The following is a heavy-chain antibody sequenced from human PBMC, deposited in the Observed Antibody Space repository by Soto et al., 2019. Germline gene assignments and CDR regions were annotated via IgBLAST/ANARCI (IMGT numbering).Heavy chain of an antibody. J-gene: IGHJ6*02. CDR1: GFTFNVYG. V-gene: IGHV1-69*06. Sequence: QVQLVQSGAEVKNPGSSVRASCKTSGFTFNVYGIHWVRQAPGQGLEWMGGLIPIYDEPNYAQKFQGRVTITADKSTATVYLELNSLRSEDTAVYFCARVRDPHLDHYGLDVWGQGTTVTVSS. CDR3: ARVRDPHLDHYGLDV. CDR2: LIPIYDEP.